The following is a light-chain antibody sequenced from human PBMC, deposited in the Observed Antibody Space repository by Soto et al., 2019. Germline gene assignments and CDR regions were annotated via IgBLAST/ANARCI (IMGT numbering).Light chain of an antibody. V-gene: IGLV1-44*01. CDR3: AAWDDSLNGLV. CDR1: RSNIGINA. Sequence: QSVLTQPPSVSGTPGQRVSISCSGSRSNIGINAVDWYHQLPGTAPKVLIYANNQRPSGVPDRFSGSKSGTSASLAINGRQSDDAAHYYCAAWDDSLNGLVFGGGTKLTVL. J-gene: IGLJ2*01. CDR2: ANN.